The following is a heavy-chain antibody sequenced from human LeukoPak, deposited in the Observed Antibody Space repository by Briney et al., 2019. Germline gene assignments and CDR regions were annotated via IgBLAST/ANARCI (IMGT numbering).Heavy chain of an antibody. CDR1: GFTFSSYS. CDR2: ISSSSSYT. Sequence: GGSLRLSCAASGFTFSSYSMNWVRQAPGKGLEWVSSISSSSSYTNYADSVKGRFTISRDNAKSSLYLQMNSLRAEDTAVYYCAGWRSSSWYYAFDIWGQGTMVTVSS. D-gene: IGHD6-13*01. J-gene: IGHJ3*02. CDR3: AGWRSSSWYYAFDI. V-gene: IGHV3-21*01.